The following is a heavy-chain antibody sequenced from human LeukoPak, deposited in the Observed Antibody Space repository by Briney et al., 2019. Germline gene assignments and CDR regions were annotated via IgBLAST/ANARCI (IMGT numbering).Heavy chain of an antibody. CDR1: GFTFSSYA. CDR3: AKSEGLRYFDWSRGYYFDY. CDR2: ISGSGGST. Sequence: GGSLRLSCAASGFTFSSYAMSWVRQAPGKGLEWVSAISGSGGSTYYADSVKGRFTISRDNSKNMLYLQMNSLRAEDTAVYYCAKSEGLRYFDWSRGYYFDYWGQGTLVTVSS. V-gene: IGHV3-23*01. D-gene: IGHD3-9*01. J-gene: IGHJ4*02.